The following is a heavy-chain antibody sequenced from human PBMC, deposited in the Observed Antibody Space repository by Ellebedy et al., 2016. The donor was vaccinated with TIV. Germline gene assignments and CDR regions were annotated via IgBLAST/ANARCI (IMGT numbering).Heavy chain of an antibody. J-gene: IGHJ5*01. D-gene: IGHD4-11*01. CDR1: GFTFSSYR. CDR3: AREVYSSTWYDC. CDR2: IYSGGNT. Sequence: GESLKISCAASGFTFSSYRMNWVHQAPGKGLEWVSVIYSGGNTYYADSVKGRFTISRDNSKNTVYLQMNSLRAEDTAVYYCAREVYSSTWYDCWGQGTLVTVSS. V-gene: IGHV3-53*01.